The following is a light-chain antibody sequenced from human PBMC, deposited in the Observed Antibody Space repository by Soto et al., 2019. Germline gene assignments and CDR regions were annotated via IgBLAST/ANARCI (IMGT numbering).Light chain of an antibody. CDR1: SSDVGGYNY. V-gene: IGLV2-14*01. J-gene: IGLJ1*01. CDR2: EVS. Sequence: QSVLTQPASVSGSPGQSITISCTGTSSDVGGYNYVSWYQQHPGKAPKLMIYEVSNRPSGVSNRFSGSKSGNTASLTISGLQDEEEADPYCTSFKRSSTFVFGTGTKVTV. CDR3: TSFKRSSTFV.